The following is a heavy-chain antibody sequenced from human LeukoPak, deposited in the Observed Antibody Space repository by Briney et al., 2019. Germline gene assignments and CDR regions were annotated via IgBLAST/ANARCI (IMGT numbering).Heavy chain of an antibody. D-gene: IGHD3-22*01. CDR2: INHSGST. J-gene: IGHJ4*02. CDR1: GGSFSGYY. CDR3: ARESYYDSSGTD. Sequence: SETLSLTCAVYGGSFSGYYWSWIRQPPGKGLEWIGEINHSGSTNYNPSLKSRVTISVDTSKNQFSLKLSSVTAADTAVYYCARESYYDSSGTDWGQGTLVTVSS. V-gene: IGHV4-34*01.